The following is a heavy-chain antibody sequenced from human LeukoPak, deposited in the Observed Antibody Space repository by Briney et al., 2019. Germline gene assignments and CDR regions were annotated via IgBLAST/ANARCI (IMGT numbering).Heavy chain of an antibody. CDR2: ISAYNGNT. CDR1: GYNFTSCA. D-gene: IGHD3-3*01. J-gene: IGHJ4*02. V-gene: IGHV1-18*01. Sequence: GESLKISCQGSGYNFTSCAISWVRQAPGQGLEWMGWISAYNGNTNYAQKLQGRVTMTTDTSTSTAYMELRSLRSDDTAVYYCARDSANFWSGYYIAVIRFDYWGQGTLVTVSS. CDR3: ARDSANFWSGYYIAVIRFDY.